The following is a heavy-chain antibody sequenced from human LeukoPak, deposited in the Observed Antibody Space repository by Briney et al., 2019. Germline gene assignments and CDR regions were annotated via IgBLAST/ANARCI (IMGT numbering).Heavy chain of an antibody. CDR2: IYYSGST. J-gene: IGHJ5*02. CDR1: GGSISSYY. CDR3: ARPGRSGNWFDP. V-gene: IGHV4-59*01. Sequence: PSETLSLTCTVSGGSISSYYWSWIRQPPGKGLEWIGYIYYSGSTNYKPSLKSRITISVDTSKNQFSLKLSSATAADTAVYYCARPGRSGNWFDPWGQGTLVTVSS.